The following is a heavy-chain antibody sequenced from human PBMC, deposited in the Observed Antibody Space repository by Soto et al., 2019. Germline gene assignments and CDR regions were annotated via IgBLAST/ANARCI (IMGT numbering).Heavy chain of an antibody. Sequence: QVQLQESGPGLVKPSQTLSLTCTVSGGSISSGDYYWSWIRRPPGKGLEWMGYIYYSGSTYYNPSITSRVNISVDTSKHQFALKLSSVTAADTAVYYCARGVYDFWSGYYTEFDYWGQGPLVTVSS. CDR1: GGSISSGDYY. CDR2: IYYSGST. CDR3: ARGVYDFWSGYYTEFDY. D-gene: IGHD3-3*01. J-gene: IGHJ4*02. V-gene: IGHV4-30-4*01.